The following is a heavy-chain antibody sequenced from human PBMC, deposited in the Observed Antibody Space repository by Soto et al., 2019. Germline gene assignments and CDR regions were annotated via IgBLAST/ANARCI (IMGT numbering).Heavy chain of an antibody. Sequence: QVQLVQSGAEVKKPGSSVKVSCRASGGTFSSYAISWVRQAPGQGLEWMGGIIPIFGTANYAQKFQGRVTITADESTSTAYMELSSLRSEDTAVYYCAREPMTTVTGLDAFDIWGQGTMVTVSS. CDR2: IIPIFGTA. V-gene: IGHV1-69*01. J-gene: IGHJ3*02. D-gene: IGHD4-17*01. CDR1: GGTFSSYA. CDR3: AREPMTTVTGLDAFDI.